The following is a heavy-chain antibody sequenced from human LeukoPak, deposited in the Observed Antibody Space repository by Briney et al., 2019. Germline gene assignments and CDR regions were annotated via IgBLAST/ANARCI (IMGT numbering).Heavy chain of an antibody. Sequence: GGSLRLSCAASGFTFSSYGTHWVRQAPGKGLEWVAVIWYDGSNKYYADSVKGRFTISRDNSKNTLYLQMNSLRAEDTAVYYCARDAGYCSSTSCYPNNWFDPWGQGTLVTVSS. CDR2: IWYDGSNK. J-gene: IGHJ5*02. V-gene: IGHV3-33*01. D-gene: IGHD2-2*01. CDR1: GFTFSSYG. CDR3: ARDAGYCSSTSCYPNNWFDP.